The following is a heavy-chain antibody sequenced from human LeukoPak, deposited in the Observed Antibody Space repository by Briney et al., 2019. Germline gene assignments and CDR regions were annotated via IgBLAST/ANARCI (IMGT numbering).Heavy chain of an antibody. D-gene: IGHD6-19*01. CDR2: IYYSGST. CDR1: GGSISSSSYY. CDR3: ARGGIRYSNGWYGEDY. Sequence: SETLSLTCTVSGGSISSSSYYWGWIRQPPGKGLEWIGSIYYSGSTDYNPSPKSRVTISVDTSKNQFSLRLTSVTAADTAVYYCARGGIRYSNGWYGEDYWGQGTLVTVSS. V-gene: IGHV4-39*07. J-gene: IGHJ4*02.